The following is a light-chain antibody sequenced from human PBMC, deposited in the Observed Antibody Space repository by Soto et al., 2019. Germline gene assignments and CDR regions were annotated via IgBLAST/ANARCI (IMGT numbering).Light chain of an antibody. CDR3: AAWDDSLNVDV. J-gene: IGLJ1*01. V-gene: IGLV1-44*01. CDR1: SSNIGSNT. CDR2: SNN. Sequence: QSVLPQPPSASGTPGQRVTISCSGSSSNIGSNTVNWYQQLPGTAPKLLIYSNNQRPSGVPDRFSGSKSGTSASLAISGLQSEDEADYYCAAWDDSLNVDVFGTGTKLTVL.